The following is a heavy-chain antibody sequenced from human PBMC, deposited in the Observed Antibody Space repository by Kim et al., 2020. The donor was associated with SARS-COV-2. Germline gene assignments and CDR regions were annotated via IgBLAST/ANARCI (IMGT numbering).Heavy chain of an antibody. D-gene: IGHD3-9*01. V-gene: IGHV1-3*01. Sequence: KFQGRVTITRDTSASTAYMELSSLRSEDTAVYYCARSPGIVLRYFDWLSNWGQGTLVTVSS. CDR3: ARSPGIVLRYFDWLSN. J-gene: IGHJ4*02.